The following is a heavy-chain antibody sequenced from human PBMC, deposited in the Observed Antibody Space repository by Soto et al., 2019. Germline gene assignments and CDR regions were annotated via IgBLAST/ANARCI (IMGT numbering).Heavy chain of an antibody. V-gene: IGHV3-48*02. CDR2: ISTTSFTI. CDR1: GFSFSTYN. Sequence: EVRLMESGGGLVQPGGSLRLSCAASGFSFSTYNMDWVRQAPGKGPEWIAYISTTSFTIYYADSVKGRFTISRDNDRNSLYLEMNSLRDEDTAVYYCARVRCYDGTCYSASDSWGQGTLVTVSS. J-gene: IGHJ5*01. CDR3: ARVRCYDGTCYSASDS. D-gene: IGHD2-15*01.